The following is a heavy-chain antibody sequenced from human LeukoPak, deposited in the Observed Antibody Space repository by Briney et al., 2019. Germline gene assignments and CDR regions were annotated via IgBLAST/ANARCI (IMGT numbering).Heavy chain of an antibody. V-gene: IGHV3-66*01. CDR2: IYSGGST. Sequence: GGSLRLSCAASEFTVSSNYMNWVRQAPGKGLEWVSVIYSGGSTYYADSVKGRFTISRDNSKNTLYLQMNSLRAEDTAVYYCAGGARRQQPFDYWGQGTLVTVSS. CDR1: EFTVSSNY. D-gene: IGHD6-13*01. CDR3: AGGARRQQPFDY. J-gene: IGHJ4*02.